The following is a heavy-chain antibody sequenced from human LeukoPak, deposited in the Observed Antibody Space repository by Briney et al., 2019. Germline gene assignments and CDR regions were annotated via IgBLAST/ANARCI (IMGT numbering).Heavy chain of an antibody. Sequence: ASVKVSCKASGYTFTSYHMHWVRQAPGQGLEWMGIINPSGGSTSYAQKFQGRVTMTRDTSTSTVYMELSSLRSEDTAVYYCARAAPKLELRGWFDPWGQGTLVTVSS. D-gene: IGHD1-7*01. CDR2: INPSGGST. J-gene: IGHJ5*02. CDR3: ARAAPKLELRGWFDP. V-gene: IGHV1-46*01. CDR1: GYTFTSYH.